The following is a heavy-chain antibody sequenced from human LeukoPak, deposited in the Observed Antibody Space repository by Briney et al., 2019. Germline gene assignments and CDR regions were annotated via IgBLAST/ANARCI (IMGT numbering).Heavy chain of an antibody. J-gene: IGHJ5*02. Sequence: TSGTLSLTCAVYGGSFSGYYWSWIRQPPGKGLEWIGEINHSGSTNYNPSLKSRVTISVDTSKNQFSLKLSSVTAADTAVYYCARRTTVTTNWFDPWGQGTLVTVSS. CDR3: ARRTTVTTNWFDP. D-gene: IGHD4-17*01. CDR2: INHSGST. CDR1: GGSFSGYY. V-gene: IGHV4-34*01.